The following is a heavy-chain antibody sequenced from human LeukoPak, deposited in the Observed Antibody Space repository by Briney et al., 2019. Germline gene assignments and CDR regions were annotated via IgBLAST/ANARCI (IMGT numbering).Heavy chain of an antibody. CDR3: AKDVASYGLFEY. D-gene: IGHD3-16*01. CDR2: IFGNGGPT. J-gene: IGHJ4*02. CDR1: GFTFDDFA. Sequence: PGGSLRLSCAASGFTFDDFAMHWLRQTPMKGLEWVSLIFGNGGPTYYAESVKGRFTISRDNNKNSLYLQMNSLRTDDTALYYCAKDVASYGLFEYWGQGTLVTVSS. V-gene: IGHV3-43*02.